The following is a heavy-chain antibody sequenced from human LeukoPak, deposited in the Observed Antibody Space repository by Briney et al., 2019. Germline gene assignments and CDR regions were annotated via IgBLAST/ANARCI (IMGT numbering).Heavy chain of an antibody. CDR3: ARGRITMVRGSHYYYMDV. D-gene: IGHD3-10*01. J-gene: IGHJ6*03. CDR1: GGTFSSYA. V-gene: IGHV1-69*05. CDR2: IIPIFGTA. Sequence: GASVEVSCKASGGTFSSYAISWVRQAPGQGLEWMGRIIPIFGTANYAQKFQGRVTITTDESTSTAYMELSSLRSEDTAVYYCARGRITMVRGSHYYYMDVWGKGTTVTVSS.